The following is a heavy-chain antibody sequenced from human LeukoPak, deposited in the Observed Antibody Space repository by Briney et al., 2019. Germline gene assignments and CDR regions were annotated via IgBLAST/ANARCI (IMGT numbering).Heavy chain of an antibody. CDR2: IYSSGST. Sequence: PSETLSLTCTVSGGSISSSSYYWGWIRQPPGKGLEWIGYIYSSGSTDYNPSLKSRVRMSVDTSKNQFSLKLTSVTAADTAVYFCARELYGSGQTGPAHWGQGTLVTVSS. CDR1: GGSISSSSYY. CDR3: ARELYGSGQTGPAH. V-gene: IGHV4-61*01. J-gene: IGHJ4*02. D-gene: IGHD3-10*01.